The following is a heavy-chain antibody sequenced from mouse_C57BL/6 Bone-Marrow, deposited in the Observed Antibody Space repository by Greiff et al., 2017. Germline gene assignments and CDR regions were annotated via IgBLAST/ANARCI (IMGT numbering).Heavy chain of an antibody. CDR2: IDTSDSET. CDR3: AREGTLVAPFDY. V-gene: IGHV1-52*01. Sequence: QVQLQQPGAELVRPGSSVKLSCKASGYTFTSYWMHWVKQRPIQGLEWIGNIDTSDSETHYNQKFKDKATMTVDKSSSTTYMQLSSLTSEDSAVYYCAREGTLVAPFDYWGQGTTLTVSS. CDR1: GYTFTSYW. D-gene: IGHD1-1*01. J-gene: IGHJ2*01.